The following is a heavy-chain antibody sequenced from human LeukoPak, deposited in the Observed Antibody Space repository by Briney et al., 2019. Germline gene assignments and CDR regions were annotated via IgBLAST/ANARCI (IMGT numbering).Heavy chain of an antibody. CDR3: ARSAGIAATIVLGY. Sequence: PGGSLTLSCAASGFTVSSNYMSWVRQAPGKGLEWVSLIYSGGSTYYADSVKARFTISRDNSKNTLILQMNSLRAEDTAVYYCARSAGIAATIVLGYWGHGTLVSVSS. CDR2: IYSGGST. V-gene: IGHV3-66*01. CDR1: GFTVSSNY. D-gene: IGHD5-12*01. J-gene: IGHJ4*01.